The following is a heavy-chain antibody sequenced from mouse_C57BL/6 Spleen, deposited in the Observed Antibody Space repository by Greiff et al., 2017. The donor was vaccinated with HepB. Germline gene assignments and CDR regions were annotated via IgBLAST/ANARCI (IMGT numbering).Heavy chain of an antibody. J-gene: IGHJ2*01. CDR3: ARVGGYYGSVYFDY. Sequence: EVHLVESEGGLVQPGSSMKLSCTASGFTFSDYYMAWVRQVPEKGLEWVANIHYDGSSTYYLDSLKSRFIISRDNAKNILYLQMSSLKSEDTATYYCARVGGYYGSVYFDYWGQGTTLTVSS. CDR1: GFTFSDYY. V-gene: IGHV5-16*01. D-gene: IGHD1-1*01. CDR2: IHYDGSST.